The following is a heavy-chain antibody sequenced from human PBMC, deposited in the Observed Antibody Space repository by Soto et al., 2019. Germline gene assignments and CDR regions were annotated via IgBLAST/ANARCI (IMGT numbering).Heavy chain of an antibody. V-gene: IGHV4-39*01. CDR2: IYYSGRT. CDR1: GGSISSSTYY. Sequence: SETLSLTCTVSGGSISSSTYYWCWILHPPGKGLEWIASIYYSGRTHYNPSLESPVTISVDTSKNQFSLRLSPVTAADTAVYYCARHSSWSSSSWSPLWGQTTIVTVSS. J-gene: IGHJ3*01. D-gene: IGHD6-13*01. CDR3: ARHSSWSSSSWSPL.